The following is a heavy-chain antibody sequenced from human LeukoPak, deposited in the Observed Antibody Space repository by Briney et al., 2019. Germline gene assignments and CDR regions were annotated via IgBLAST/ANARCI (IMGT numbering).Heavy chain of an antibody. CDR3: AKGHYMDV. CDR1: GFTFSSYA. V-gene: IGHV3-30*04. J-gene: IGHJ6*03. CDR2: ISYDGSNK. Sequence: PGGSLRLSCAASGFTFSSYAMHWVRQAPGKGLEWVTVISYDGSNKYYADSMKGRFTISRDNSKNTLYLQVNSLRAEDTAVYYCAKGHYMDVWGKGTTVTVSS.